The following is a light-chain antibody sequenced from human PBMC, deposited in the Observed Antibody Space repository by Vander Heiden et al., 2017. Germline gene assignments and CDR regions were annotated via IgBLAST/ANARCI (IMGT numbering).Light chain of an antibody. CDR2: DDS. V-gene: IGLV3-21*02. J-gene: IGLJ3*02. CDR3: QVWDSSQGV. Sequence: SYVLTQPPSVSVAPGQTASITCGGNNIGGKSVQWYQQKPGQAPVRVVYDDSDRPAGIPERFSGSNSGNNATLTISRVEAGDEADDYCQVWDSSQGVFGGGTKLTVL. CDR1: NIGGKS.